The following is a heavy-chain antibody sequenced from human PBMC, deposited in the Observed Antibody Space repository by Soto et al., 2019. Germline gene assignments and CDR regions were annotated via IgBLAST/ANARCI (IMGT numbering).Heavy chain of an antibody. J-gene: IGHJ4*02. CDR1: GFSLSTSGLG. Sequence: QITLKESGPTLVKPTQTLTLTCTFSGFSLSTSGLGVGWIRQPPGKALEWLALIYCDVDKRYSPSLKNRLTITQDTSKTQVVLTTANMDPVDTATYYCAHSPVGVTYFDYWGQGTLVTVSS. V-gene: IGHV2-5*02. D-gene: IGHD1-26*01. CDR2: IYCDVDK. CDR3: AHSPVGVTYFDY.